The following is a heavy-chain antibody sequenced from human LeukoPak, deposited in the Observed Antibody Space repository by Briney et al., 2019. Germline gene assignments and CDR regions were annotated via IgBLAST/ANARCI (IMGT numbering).Heavy chain of an antibody. CDR3: ARRFYYAMDV. J-gene: IGHJ6*02. Sequence: ASVKVSCKASGYSFTGYFMQWVRQAPGQGLEWMGWINPNGGDSNYAQKFQGRVTMTRDTSISTAYMELSRLRSDDAAVYYCARRFYYAMDVWGQGTTVTVSS. CDR1: GYSFTGYF. D-gene: IGHD3-16*01. V-gene: IGHV1-2*02. CDR2: INPNGGDS.